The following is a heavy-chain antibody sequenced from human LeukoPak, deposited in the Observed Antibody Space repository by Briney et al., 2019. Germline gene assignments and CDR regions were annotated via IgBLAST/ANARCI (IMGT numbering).Heavy chain of an antibody. D-gene: IGHD3-22*01. CDR3: ARDLVTMIDMYYFDY. Sequence: GASMEVSCKASGYTFTGYYMHWVRQAPGQGLEWMGRINPNSGGTSYAQKFQGRVTMTRDTSISTAYMELSRLRSDDTAVYYCARDLVTMIDMYYFDYWGQGTLVTVSS. CDR1: GYTFTGYY. V-gene: IGHV1-2*06. J-gene: IGHJ4*02. CDR2: INPNSGGT.